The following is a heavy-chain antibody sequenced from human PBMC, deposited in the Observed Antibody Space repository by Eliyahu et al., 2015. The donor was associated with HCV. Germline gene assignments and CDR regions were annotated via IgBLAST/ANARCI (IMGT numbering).Heavy chain of an antibody. Sequence: EVQLVESGGGLVQPGGSLRLSCAASGFTFSSYWMSWVRQAPGKGLEWVANIKQDGSEKYYVDSVKGRFTISRDNAKNSLYLQMNSLRAEDTAVYYCARVGMWELRELFDYWGQGTLVTVSS. J-gene: IGHJ4*02. D-gene: IGHD1-26*01. V-gene: IGHV3-7*01. CDR2: IKQDGSEK. CDR1: GFTFSSYW. CDR3: ARVGMWELRELFDY.